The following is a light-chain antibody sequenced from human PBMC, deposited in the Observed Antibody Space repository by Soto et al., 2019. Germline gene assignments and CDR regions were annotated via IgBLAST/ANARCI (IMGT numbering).Light chain of an antibody. V-gene: IGKV3-15*01. CDR2: GAS. CDR3: QQYNDWPPLT. CDR1: QSLSSN. J-gene: IGKJ1*01. Sequence: EIVMTQSPATLSVSPGERATLSCRASQSLSSNLAWYQQKPGQAPRLLIYGASTRATSIPARFSGSGSGTEFTLTISSLQSEDFAVYYCQQYNDWPPLTFGQGTKVDIK.